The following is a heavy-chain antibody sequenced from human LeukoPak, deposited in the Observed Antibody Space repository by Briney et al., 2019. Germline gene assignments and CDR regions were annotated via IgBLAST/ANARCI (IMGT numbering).Heavy chain of an antibody. CDR3: ARLVVSTWYHEVLLGRDY. CDR2: IYYSGST. Sequence: PSGTLSLTCAVSGGSISSSNWWSWVRQPPGKGLEWIGYIYYSGSTNYNPSLKSRVTISVDTSKNQFSLKLSSVTAADTAVYYCARLVVSTWYHEVLLGRDYWGQGTLVTVS. CDR1: GGSISSSNW. V-gene: IGHV4-4*02. D-gene: IGHD6-13*01. J-gene: IGHJ4*02.